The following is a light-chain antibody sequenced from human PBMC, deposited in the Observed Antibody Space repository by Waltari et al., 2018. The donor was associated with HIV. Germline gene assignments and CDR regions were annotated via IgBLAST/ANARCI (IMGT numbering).Light chain of an antibody. CDR2: SAS. CDR1: QNIDTF. J-gene: IGKJ4*01. Sequence: DIKMTQSPFSVSASVGDRVTITCRASQNIDTFLNWYQQTPGKAPKLLFYSASGLQSGVPSTFIASGSGTEFTLTIGGLQPGDVATYYCQQSHSVPLTFGGGTRVEVK. CDR3: QQSHSVPLT. V-gene: IGKV1-39*01.